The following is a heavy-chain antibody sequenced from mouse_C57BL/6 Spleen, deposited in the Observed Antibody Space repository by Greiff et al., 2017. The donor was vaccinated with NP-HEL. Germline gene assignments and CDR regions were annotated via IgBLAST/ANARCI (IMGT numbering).Heavy chain of an antibody. CDR3: ARDYYDSTGY. Sequence: QVQLQQPGAELVRPGSSVKLSCKASGYTFTSYWMHWVKQRPIQGLEWIGNIDPSDSETHYNQKFKDKATLTVDKSSSTAYMQLSSLTSEDSAFYYCARDYYDSTGYWGQGTTLTVSS. CDR2: IDPSDSET. V-gene: IGHV1-52*01. D-gene: IGHD1-1*01. CDR1: GYTFTSYW. J-gene: IGHJ2*01.